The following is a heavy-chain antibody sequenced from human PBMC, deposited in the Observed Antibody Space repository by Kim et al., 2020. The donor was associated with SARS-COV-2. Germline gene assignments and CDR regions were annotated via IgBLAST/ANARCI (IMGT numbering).Heavy chain of an antibody. CDR1: GFTFSSYS. V-gene: IGHV3-21*04. D-gene: IGHD2-15*01. Sequence: GGSLRLSCAASGFTFSSYSMNWVRQAPGKGLEWVSSITMTGTYIYYADSLKGRFTISRDNAKNSLYLQMSSLRAEDTAVYYCARDGTVVKGNAFEIWGQGPTVPVSS. CDR2: ITMTGTYI. CDR3: ARDGTVVKGNAFEI. J-gene: IGHJ3*02.